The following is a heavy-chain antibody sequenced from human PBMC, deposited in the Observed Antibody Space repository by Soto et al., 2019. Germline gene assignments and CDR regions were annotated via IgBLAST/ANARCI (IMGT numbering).Heavy chain of an antibody. Sequence: PSETLSLTCTVSGGSIINGDYYWTWIRQPPGKGLEWIGYIYYSGNTYYNPSLKSRVTISVDTSKNQFSLKLSSVTAADTAVYYCARTTITGTTWSYYFDYWGQGTLVTVSS. D-gene: IGHD1-7*01. CDR1: GGSIINGDYY. CDR2: IYYSGNT. V-gene: IGHV4-30-4*01. CDR3: ARTTITGTTWSYYFDY. J-gene: IGHJ4*02.